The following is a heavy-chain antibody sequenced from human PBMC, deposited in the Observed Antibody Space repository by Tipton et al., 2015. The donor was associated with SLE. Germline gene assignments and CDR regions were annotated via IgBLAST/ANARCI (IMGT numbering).Heavy chain of an antibody. CDR3: ARVDTIYSFDY. J-gene: IGHJ4*02. D-gene: IGHD3/OR15-3a*01. CDR1: GGPIGSFY. V-gene: IGHV4-4*07. Sequence: TLSLTCSVFGGPIGSFYWSWIRQTAGQGLEWIGRIYNSGYTNYNPSLKSRVTVSVDMSKNQFSLKLTSVTAADMAIYYCARVDTIYSFDYWGQGALVTVSS. CDR2: IYNSGYT.